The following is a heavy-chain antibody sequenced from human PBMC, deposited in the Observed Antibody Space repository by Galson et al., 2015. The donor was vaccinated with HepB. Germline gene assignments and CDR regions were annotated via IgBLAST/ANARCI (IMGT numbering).Heavy chain of an antibody. CDR3: ARAHCSSTSCYSFGY. J-gene: IGHJ4*02. D-gene: IGHD2-2*01. Sequence: CAISGDSVSSNSAAWNWIRQSPSRGLEWLGRTYYRSKWYNDYAVSVKSRITINPDTSKNQFSLQLNSVTPEDTAVYYCARAHCSSTSCYSFGYWGQETLVTVSS. CDR1: GDSVSSNSAA. CDR2: TYYRSKWYN. V-gene: IGHV6-1*01.